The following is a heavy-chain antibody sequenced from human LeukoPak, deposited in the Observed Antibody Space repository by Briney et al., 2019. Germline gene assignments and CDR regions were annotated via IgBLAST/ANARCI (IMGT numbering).Heavy chain of an antibody. D-gene: IGHD6-13*01. CDR1: GGTFSSYA. Sequence: SVKLSCKASGGTFSSYAISWVRHPPGQGLEWMGGIIPIFGTANYAQKFQGRVTITADDSTSTANMELSSLRSEDAAVYYCARGPYPGIAAAGTRAFDIWGEGTMVTVSS. J-gene: IGHJ3*02. V-gene: IGHV1-69*13. CDR3: ARGPYPGIAAAGTRAFDI. CDR2: IIPIFGTA.